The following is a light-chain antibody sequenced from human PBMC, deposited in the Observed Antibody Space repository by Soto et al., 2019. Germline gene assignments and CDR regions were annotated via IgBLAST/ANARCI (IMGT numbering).Light chain of an antibody. Sequence: EIVTTQSPATLSVSPGERATLSCRASQSVSSNLAWYQQKPGQAPRLLIYGASTRATSIPARFSGSGSGTEFTLTFSSLQSEDFAVYYCHQYYNWPYTFGQGTNLEIK. V-gene: IGKV3-15*01. CDR3: HQYYNWPYT. CDR1: QSVSSN. J-gene: IGKJ2*01. CDR2: GAS.